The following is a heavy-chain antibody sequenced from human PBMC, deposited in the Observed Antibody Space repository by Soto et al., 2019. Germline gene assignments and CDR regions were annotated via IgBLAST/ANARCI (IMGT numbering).Heavy chain of an antibody. CDR2: IIPIFGTA. CDR1: GGTFSSYA. D-gene: IGHD2-2*01. Sequence: QVQLVQSGAEVKKPGSSVKVSCKASGGTFSSYAISWVRQAPGQGLEWMGGIIPIFGTANYAQKFQGRVTITADKSTSTDYMELSSLRSEDTAVYYCARETYCSSTSCSNYYYYGMDVWGQGTTVTVSS. V-gene: IGHV1-69*06. CDR3: ARETYCSSTSCSNYYYYGMDV. J-gene: IGHJ6*02.